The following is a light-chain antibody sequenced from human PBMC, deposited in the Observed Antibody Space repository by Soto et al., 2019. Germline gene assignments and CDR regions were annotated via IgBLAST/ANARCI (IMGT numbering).Light chain of an antibody. Sequence: DIQMTQSPSSVSASVGDRVTITCRASQGIINWLAWYQQKPGKAPKLLIYDASNLETGVPSRFSGSGSGTDFTFTISSLQPEDIATYYCQQYDNLPLTFGGGTKVDIK. CDR2: DAS. CDR3: QQYDNLPLT. CDR1: QGIINW. J-gene: IGKJ4*01. V-gene: IGKV1-33*01.